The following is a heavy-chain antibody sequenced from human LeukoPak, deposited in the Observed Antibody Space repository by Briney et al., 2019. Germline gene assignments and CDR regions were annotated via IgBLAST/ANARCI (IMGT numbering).Heavy chain of an antibody. CDR2: ISYDGSDK. V-gene: IGHV3-30*03. Sequence: PGGSLRLSCAASGFTFSSYGMHWVRQAPGKGLEWVAVISYDGSDKYYADSVKGRFTISRDNSKNTLSLQMNSLRAEDTAVYFCARVDTPTVSGPGDAFDIWGQGTMVTVSS. CDR3: ARVDTPTVSGPGDAFDI. D-gene: IGHD5-18*01. CDR1: GFTFSSYG. J-gene: IGHJ3*02.